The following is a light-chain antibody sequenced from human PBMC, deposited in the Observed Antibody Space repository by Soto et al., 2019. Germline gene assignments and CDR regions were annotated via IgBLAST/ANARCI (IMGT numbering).Light chain of an antibody. V-gene: IGKV1-33*01. CDR1: QDIDKY. J-gene: IGKJ5*01. CDR3: QQYYDLPIT. Sequence: DIQMTQSPSSLSASVGDRVTITYQASQDIDKYLNWYQQKPGKDPKLLIDDVTNLETGVPSRVSGSGSGTHFTFTIGSLQPEDIATYYCQQYYDLPITFGQGTRLEIK. CDR2: DVT.